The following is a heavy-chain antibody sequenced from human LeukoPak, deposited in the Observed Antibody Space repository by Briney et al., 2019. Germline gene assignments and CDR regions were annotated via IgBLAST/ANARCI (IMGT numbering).Heavy chain of an antibody. CDR1: GGSISSHY. Sequence: SETLSLTCIVSGGSISSHYWSWIRQPPGKGLEYIGYIYYSGSTDYNPSLKSRVTISLDTSKNQFSLNLTSVTAADTAVYYCARRSGVLDSRDSRYYFDHWGQGTQVTVSS. CDR3: ARRSGVLDSRDSRYYFDH. V-gene: IGHV4-59*11. D-gene: IGHD3-22*01. J-gene: IGHJ4*02. CDR2: IYYSGST.